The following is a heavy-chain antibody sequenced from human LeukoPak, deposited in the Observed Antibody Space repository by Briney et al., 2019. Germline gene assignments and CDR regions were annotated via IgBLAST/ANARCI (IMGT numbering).Heavy chain of an antibody. V-gene: IGHV4-34*01. J-gene: IGHJ4*02. CDR3: ARHPGYSYGPYYFDY. CDR1: GGSFSGYY. Sequence: SETLSLTCAVYGGSFSGYYWSWIRQPPGKGLEWIGEINHSGSTNYNPSLKSRVTISVDTSKNQFSLKLSSVTAADTAVYYCARHPGYSYGPYYFDYWGQGTLVTVSS. CDR2: INHSGST. D-gene: IGHD5-18*01.